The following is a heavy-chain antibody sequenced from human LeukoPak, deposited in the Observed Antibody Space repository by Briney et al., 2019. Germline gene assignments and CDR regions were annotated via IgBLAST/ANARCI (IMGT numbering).Heavy chain of an antibody. V-gene: IGHV3-33*01. CDR2: IWYDGSNK. CDR1: GSTFSSYG. Sequence: PGRSLRLSCAASGSTFSSYGMHWVRQAPGKGLEWVAVIWYDGSNKYYADSVKGRFTISRDNSKNTLYLQMNSLRAEDTAVYYCASVGATNPFDYWGQGTLVTVSS. D-gene: IGHD1-26*01. CDR3: ASVGATNPFDY. J-gene: IGHJ4*02.